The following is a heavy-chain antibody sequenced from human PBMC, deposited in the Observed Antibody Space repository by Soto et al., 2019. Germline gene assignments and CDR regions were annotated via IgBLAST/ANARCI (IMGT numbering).Heavy chain of an antibody. Sequence: QVQLQQRGAGLLKPSETLSLTCAVYGGSFSGYYWTWIRQPPGTGLERIGEINHSGSTNYNPSLKSRVTISVDTSKNQFSLQLTSVTAADTAVYYCARDKITGLFDYWGQGTLVTVSS. D-gene: IGHD2-8*02. CDR3: ARDKITGLFDY. CDR1: GGSFSGYY. V-gene: IGHV4-34*01. J-gene: IGHJ4*02. CDR2: INHSGST.